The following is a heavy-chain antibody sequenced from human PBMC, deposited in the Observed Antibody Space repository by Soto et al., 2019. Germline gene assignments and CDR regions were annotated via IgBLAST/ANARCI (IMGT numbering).Heavy chain of an antibody. CDR2: MNPNSGNT. CDR1: GYTFTSYD. D-gene: IGHD3-10*02. V-gene: IGHV1-8*01. Sequence: ASVKVSCKASGYTFTSYDINWVRQATGQGLEWMGWMNPNSGNTGYAQKFQGRVTMTRNTSISTAYMELSSLRSEDTAVYYCARGLSKSVRGFYYMDVWGKGTTVTVS. J-gene: IGHJ6*03. CDR3: ARGLSKSVRGFYYMDV.